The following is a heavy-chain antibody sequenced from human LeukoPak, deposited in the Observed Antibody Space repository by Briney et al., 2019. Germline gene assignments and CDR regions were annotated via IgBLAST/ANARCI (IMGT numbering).Heavy chain of an antibody. J-gene: IGHJ5*02. D-gene: IGHD5-18*01. CDR1: GGSFSGCY. CDR3: ARRGYTYGWGWFDP. CDR2: INHSGST. Sequence: SETLSLTCAVYGGSFSGCYWSWIRQPPGKGLEWIGEINHSGSTNYNPSLKSRVTISVDTSKNQFSLKLSSVTAADTAVYYCARRGYTYGWGWFDPWGQGTLVTVSS. V-gene: IGHV4-34*01.